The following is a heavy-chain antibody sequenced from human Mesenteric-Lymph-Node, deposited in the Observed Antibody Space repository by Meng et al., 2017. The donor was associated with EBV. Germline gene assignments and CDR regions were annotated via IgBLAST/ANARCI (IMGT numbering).Heavy chain of an antibody. J-gene: IGHJ4*02. CDR1: GFTFSNYA. Sequence: GRLVESEGGLVQPGGSLGLPWAASGFTFSNYAMTWVRQAPGKGLEWVSSISTNGGGTYYADSVKGRFTISRDNSKNTLYLQMSSLRAEDTAVYYCAKGSTVTTKHDCWGQGTLVTVSS. D-gene: IGHD4-17*01. CDR2: ISTNGGGT. V-gene: IGHV3-23*04. CDR3: AKGSTVTTKHDC.